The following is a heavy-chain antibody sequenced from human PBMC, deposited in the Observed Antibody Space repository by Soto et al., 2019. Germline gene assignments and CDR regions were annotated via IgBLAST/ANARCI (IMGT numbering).Heavy chain of an antibody. J-gene: IGHJ4*02. CDR3: AREQLQVVIPDY. V-gene: IGHV3-23*01. CDR2: ISWDGGST. CDR1: GFTFSSYA. D-gene: IGHD6-13*01. Sequence: GGSLRLSCAASGFTFSSYAMSWVRQAPGKGLEWVSLISWDGGSTYYADSVKGRFTISRDNTKNSLYLQMNSLRAEDTAVYYCAREQLQVVIPDYWGQGTLVTVSS.